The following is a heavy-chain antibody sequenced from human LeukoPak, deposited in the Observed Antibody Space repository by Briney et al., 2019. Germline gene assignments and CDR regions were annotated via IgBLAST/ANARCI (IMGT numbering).Heavy chain of an antibody. D-gene: IGHD2-2*01. Sequence: SETLSLTCTVSGGSISSYYWSWIRQPPGKGLEWIGYIYYSRSTNYNPSLKSRVTISVDTSKNKFALKLSSVTAADTAVYYCARVGPAAIYYYYYYYMDVWGKGTTVTVSS. J-gene: IGHJ6*03. CDR2: IYYSRST. CDR3: ARVGPAAIYYYYYYYMDV. CDR1: GGSISSYY. V-gene: IGHV4-59*01.